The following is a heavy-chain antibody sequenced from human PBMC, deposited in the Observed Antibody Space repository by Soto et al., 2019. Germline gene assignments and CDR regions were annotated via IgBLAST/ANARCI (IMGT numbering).Heavy chain of an antibody. Sequence: SVKVSCKASGGTFRSYAISWVRQAPGQGLEWMGGIIPIFGTANYAQKFQGRVTITADESTSTAYMELSSLRSEDTAVYYCASGLMVYAAQRYYYGMDVWGQGTTVTVSS. CDR3: ASGLMVYAAQRYYYGMDV. D-gene: IGHD2-8*01. V-gene: IGHV1-69*13. J-gene: IGHJ6*02. CDR2: IIPIFGTA. CDR1: GGTFRSYA.